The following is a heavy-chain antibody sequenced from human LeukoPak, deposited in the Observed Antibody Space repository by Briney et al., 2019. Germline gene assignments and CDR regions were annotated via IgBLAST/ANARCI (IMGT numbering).Heavy chain of an antibody. V-gene: IGHV3-64D*06. CDR1: GFNFNNYA. J-gene: IGHJ6*02. D-gene: IGHD2-15*01. CDR3: VRDNYGMDV. Sequence: GGSLRLSCSASGFNFNNYAMYWVRQAPGKELELVSVAHGNGGNTHYADLVEGRFSISRDYSKNTLCLQLSSLRVEDTAVYYCVRDNYGMDVWGQGTTVTVSS. CDR2: AHGNGGNT.